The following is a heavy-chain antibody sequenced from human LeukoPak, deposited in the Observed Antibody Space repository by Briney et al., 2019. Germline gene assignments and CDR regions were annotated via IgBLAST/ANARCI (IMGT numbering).Heavy chain of an antibody. Sequence: GGSLRLSCAASGFTFSGSAMHWVRQASGKGLEWVGRIRSKANSYATAYAASVKGRFTISRDDSKNTAYLQMNSLKTEDTAVHYCTRRMGSSWYNFHYYYGMDVWGQGTTVTVSS. V-gene: IGHV3-73*01. CDR3: TRRMGSSWYNFHYYYGMDV. J-gene: IGHJ6*02. D-gene: IGHD6-13*01. CDR1: GFTFSGSA. CDR2: IRSKANSYAT.